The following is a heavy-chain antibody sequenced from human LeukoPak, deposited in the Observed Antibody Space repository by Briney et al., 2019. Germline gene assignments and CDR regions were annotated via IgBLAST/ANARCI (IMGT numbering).Heavy chain of an antibody. CDR1: GGTFSSYT. V-gene: IGHV1-69*04. CDR3: ARENRKDDSSGYYTTDAFDI. D-gene: IGHD3-22*01. J-gene: IGHJ3*02. CDR2: IIPILGIA. Sequence: SVKVSCKASGGTFSSYTISWVRQAPGQGLEWMGRIIPILGIANYAQKFQGRVTITADKSTSTAYMELSSLRSEDTAVYYCARENRKDDSSGYYTTDAFDIWGQGTMVTVSS.